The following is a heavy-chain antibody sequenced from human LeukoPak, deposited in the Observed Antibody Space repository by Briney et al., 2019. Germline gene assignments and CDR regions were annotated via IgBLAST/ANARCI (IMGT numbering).Heavy chain of an antibody. D-gene: IGHD3-16*01. J-gene: IGHJ4*02. CDR1: GGSIGGHTFY. V-gene: IGHV4-39*07. CDR2: VFHDGTT. Sequence: SDTLSLTCNVSGGSIGGHTFYWDWIRQPPGKGLEWLGSVFHDGTTYYSPSLKSRVTVSADTSRNRFSLSLTSSSAADTAVYYCVRSGVVLQTGFDFWGQGALVTVSS. CDR3: VRSGVVLQTGFDF.